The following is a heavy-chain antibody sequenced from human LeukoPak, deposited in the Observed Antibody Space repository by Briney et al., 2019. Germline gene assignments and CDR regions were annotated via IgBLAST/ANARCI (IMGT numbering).Heavy chain of an antibody. Sequence: GRSLRLSCAPSGFTFSSYSMNWVRQAPGKGLEWISYISSIGSTIYYADSVKGRFTISRDNAKNSLYLQMNSLRDEDTAVYYCARDPPYSGSYPYFDYWGQGTLVTVSS. D-gene: IGHD1-26*01. CDR2: ISSIGSTI. V-gene: IGHV3-48*02. CDR3: ARDPPYSGSYPYFDY. J-gene: IGHJ4*02. CDR1: GFTFSSYS.